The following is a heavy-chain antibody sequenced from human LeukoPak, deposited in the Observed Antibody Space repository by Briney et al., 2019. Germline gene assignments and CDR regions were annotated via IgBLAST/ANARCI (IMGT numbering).Heavy chain of an antibody. CDR1: GYSISSGYY. CDR2: IYHSGST. Sequence: SETLSLTCTVSGYSISSGYYWGWIRQPPGKGLEWIGSIYHSGSTYYNPSLKSRVTISVGTSKNQFSLKLSSVTAADTAVYYCASWIDYWGQGTLVTVSS. D-gene: IGHD1-1*01. J-gene: IGHJ4*02. V-gene: IGHV4-38-2*02. CDR3: ASWIDY.